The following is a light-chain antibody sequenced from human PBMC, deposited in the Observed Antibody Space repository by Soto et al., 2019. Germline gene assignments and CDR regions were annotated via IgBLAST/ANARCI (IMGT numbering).Light chain of an antibody. CDR3: QPRSSWHP. CDR2: DAS. V-gene: IGKV3D-11*02. CDR1: QSVSSY. Sequence: EIVLTQSPATPSLSPGERATLSCRASQSVSSYLAWYQPRPGQAPRLLIYDASNRATGIPARFSGSGAGTDFTLTIRSLGAEDFAVYDCQPRSSWHPFGQGNKLEIK. J-gene: IGKJ2*01.